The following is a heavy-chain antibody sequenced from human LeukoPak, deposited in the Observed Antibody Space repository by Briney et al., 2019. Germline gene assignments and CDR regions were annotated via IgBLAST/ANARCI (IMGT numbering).Heavy chain of an antibody. D-gene: IGHD3-10*01. V-gene: IGHV3-7*01. CDR3: ARDLSYYYGSGKGMDV. CDR2: IKGDGSDR. CDR1: GFIFSDYW. Sequence: GGSLRLSCTTSGFIFSDYWMTWVRQAPGRWLEWVANIKGDGSDRFYVDSVKGRFTISRDNAKNSLYLQMNSLRAEDTAVYYCARDLSYYYGSGKGMDVWGQGTTVTVSS. J-gene: IGHJ6*02.